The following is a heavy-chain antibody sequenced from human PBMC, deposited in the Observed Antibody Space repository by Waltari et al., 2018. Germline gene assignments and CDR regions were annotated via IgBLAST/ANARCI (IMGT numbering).Heavy chain of an antibody. CDR2: INHSGST. CDR3: ARGPDGGRAARLGVWFDP. D-gene: IGHD6-6*01. J-gene: IGHJ5*02. V-gene: IGHV4-34*01. CDR1: GGSFSGYY. Sequence: QVQLQQWGAGLLKPSETLSLTCAVYGGSFSGYYWSWLRQPPAKGLEWIGEINHSGSTNYNPSLKSRVTISVDTSKNQFSLKLSSVTAADTAVYYCARGPDGGRAARLGVWFDPWGQGTLVTVSS.